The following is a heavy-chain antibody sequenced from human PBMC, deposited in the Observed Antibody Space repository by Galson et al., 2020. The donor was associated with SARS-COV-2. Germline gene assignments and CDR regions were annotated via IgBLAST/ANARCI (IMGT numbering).Heavy chain of an antibody. CDR2: IIPIFGTA. J-gene: IGHJ6*03. CDR3: ARAMWGRSSSYVSDYYYYYMDV. D-gene: IGHD2-2*01. Sequence: SVKVSCKASGGTFSSYAISWVRQAPGQGLEWMGGIIPIFGTANYAQKLQGRVTITADESTSTAYMELSSLRSEDTAVYYCARAMWGRSSSYVSDYYYYYMDVWGKGTTVTVSS. V-gene: IGHV1-69*13. CDR1: GGTFSSYA.